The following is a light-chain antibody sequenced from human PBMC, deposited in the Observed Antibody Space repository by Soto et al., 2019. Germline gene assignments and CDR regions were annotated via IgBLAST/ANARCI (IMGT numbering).Light chain of an antibody. Sequence: EVVLTQSPDTLSLSPGERATLSCRASQSVTSNYLGWYQQKPGQAPRLLIYGASNRATGIPGRFSGSGSGTDFTLTISRLEPEDFAVYYCQQYFNSPRTFGQGTKLEIK. CDR1: QSVTSNY. J-gene: IGKJ2*01. CDR3: QQYFNSPRT. V-gene: IGKV3-20*01. CDR2: GAS.